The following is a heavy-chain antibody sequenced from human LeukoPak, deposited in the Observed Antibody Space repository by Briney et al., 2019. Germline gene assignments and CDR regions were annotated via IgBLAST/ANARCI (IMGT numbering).Heavy chain of an antibody. CDR1: GYTFTSYY. V-gene: IGHV1-46*01. J-gene: IGHJ6*02. CDR3: ARDLSSTYYDFWSGYPHDGMDV. Sequence: ASVKVSCKASGYTFTSYYMHWVRQAPGQGLEWMGIINPSGGSTSYAQKFQGRVTMTRDTSTSTVYMELSSLRSEDTAVYYCARDLSSTYYDFWSGYPHDGMDVWGQGTTVTVSS. D-gene: IGHD3-3*01. CDR2: INPSGGST.